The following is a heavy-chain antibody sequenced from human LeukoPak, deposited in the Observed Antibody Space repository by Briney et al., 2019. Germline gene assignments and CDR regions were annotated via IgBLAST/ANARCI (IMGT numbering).Heavy chain of an antibody. V-gene: IGHV4-59*08. CDR1: SGSISTYY. J-gene: IGHJ5*02. Sequence: SETLSLTCTVSSGSISTYYWNWIRQPPGKGLEWICYINYSVSTNYNPSLNSRVTISVDTSKNQFSLKLSSVTAADTAVYYCARRLCSSPSCSIAPSGNWLDPWGQGILVTVSS. D-gene: IGHD2-2*01. CDR3: ARRLCSSPSCSIAPSGNWLDP. CDR2: INYSVST.